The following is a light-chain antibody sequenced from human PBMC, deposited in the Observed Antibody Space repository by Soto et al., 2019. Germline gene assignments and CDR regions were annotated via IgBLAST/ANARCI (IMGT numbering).Light chain of an antibody. J-gene: IGKJ3*01. CDR1: QDIRNF. CDR3: QKYCSVPV. CDR2: AAS. Sequence: DIQMTQSPTSLSASVGDRVTITCRASQDIRNFVAWYQQKPGKAPKLLIYAASILQSGVPSRFSGSGSGTDFTLTNTSLHPEEVATYSCQKYCSVPVFGPGTKVEIK. V-gene: IGKV1-27*01.